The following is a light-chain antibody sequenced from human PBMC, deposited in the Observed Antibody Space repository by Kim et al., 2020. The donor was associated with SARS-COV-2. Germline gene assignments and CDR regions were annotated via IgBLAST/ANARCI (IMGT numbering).Light chain of an antibody. Sequence: GPGVTVYCSGSNPNPGSNPLNWYQQLPGPAPKLLIYSNNQRPAGVPDRFSGSKSGTSASLAISGLQSEDEADYYCAAWDDSLNGVVFGGGTQLTVL. CDR1: NPNPGSNP. V-gene: IGLV1-44*01. CDR3: AAWDDSLNGVV. J-gene: IGLJ2*01. CDR2: SNN.